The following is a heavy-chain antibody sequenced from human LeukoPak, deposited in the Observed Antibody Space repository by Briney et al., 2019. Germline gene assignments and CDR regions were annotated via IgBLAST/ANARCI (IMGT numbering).Heavy chain of an antibody. CDR3: ARVDIGSGNYYRYYYYMDV. V-gene: IGHV4-39*07. J-gene: IGHJ6*03. CDR1: GGSITSSTYY. CDR2: IYYSGST. Sequence: SETLSLTCTVSGGSITSSTYYWGWIRQPPGKGLEWIGSIYYSGSTYSNPSLKSRVTVSVDTSKNQFSLKLSSVTAADTAVYYCARVDIGSGNYYRYYYYMDVWGKGTTVTVSS. D-gene: IGHD3-10*01.